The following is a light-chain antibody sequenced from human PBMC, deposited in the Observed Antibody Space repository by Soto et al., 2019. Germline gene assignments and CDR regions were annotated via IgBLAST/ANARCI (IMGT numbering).Light chain of an antibody. Sequence: DPQMTQSPSALSASVGDRVTITCQASQYISNYLNWYQQKPGKATKLLIYDASNLEAGVPSRFRGSGSGTDFTFTISRLQPEDIATYYCQQYENPPTFGQGTRLEIK. J-gene: IGKJ5*01. CDR2: DAS. CDR3: QQYENPPT. CDR1: QYISNY. V-gene: IGKV1-33*01.